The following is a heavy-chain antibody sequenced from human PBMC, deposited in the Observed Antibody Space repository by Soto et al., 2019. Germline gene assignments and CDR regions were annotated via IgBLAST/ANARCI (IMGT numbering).Heavy chain of an antibody. Sequence: QVQLQESGPGLVKPSGTLSLTCAVSGGSISSTNWWSWVRQPPGKGLEWIGDIYHSGSTNYNPSLKSRVTISVAKSKNQFSLKLSSVTAADTAVYYCARVIATAVHWFDPWGQGTLVTVSS. CDR1: GGSISSTNW. V-gene: IGHV4-4*02. CDR2: IYHSGST. CDR3: ARVIATAVHWFDP. J-gene: IGHJ5*02. D-gene: IGHD6-13*01.